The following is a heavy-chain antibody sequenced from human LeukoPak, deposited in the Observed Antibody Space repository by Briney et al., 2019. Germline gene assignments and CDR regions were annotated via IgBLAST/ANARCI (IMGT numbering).Heavy chain of an antibody. CDR1: GFTFSTYW. CDR3: ARGLVRVYSSSPRPFDI. V-gene: IGHV3-7*02. J-gene: IGHJ3*02. D-gene: IGHD6-19*01. Sequence: GGSLRLSCAASGFTFSTYWMSWVRQAPGKGLEWVANIKEDGSQKYHVDSVKGRFTISRDNAKNTLYLQMNSLRAEDTAVYYCARGLVRVYSSSPRPFDIWGQGTMVTVSS. CDR2: IKEDGSQK.